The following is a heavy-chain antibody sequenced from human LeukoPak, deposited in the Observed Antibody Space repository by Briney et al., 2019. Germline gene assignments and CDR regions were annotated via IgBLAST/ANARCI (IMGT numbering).Heavy chain of an antibody. J-gene: IGHJ4*02. D-gene: IGHD5-24*01. V-gene: IGHV4-59*08. Sequence: SETLSLTCTVSGGSISSYYWSWIRQPPGKGLEWIGYIYYSGSTNYNPSLKSRVTISVDTSKNQFSLKLSSVTAADTAVYYCARQRRGMATIPLDYWGQGTLVTVSS. CDR2: IYYSGST. CDR3: ARQRRGMATIPLDY. CDR1: GGSISSYY.